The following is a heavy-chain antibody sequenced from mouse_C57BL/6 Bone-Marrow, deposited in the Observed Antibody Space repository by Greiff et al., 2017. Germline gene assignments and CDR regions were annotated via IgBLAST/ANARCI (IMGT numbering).Heavy chain of an antibody. D-gene: IGHD1-1*01. CDR3: ARSSDYYGSSQFFYAMDY. CDR1: GYTFTSYG. J-gene: IGHJ4*01. CDR2: IYPRSGNS. V-gene: IGHV1-81*01. Sequence: VQLLQSGAELARPGASVKLSCTASGYTFTSYGISWVKQRTGQGLEWIGEIYPRSGNSYYNDTFTGKATLTADKSSSTAYMELRSLTSEDCAVYFCARSSDYYGSSQFFYAMDYWGQGTSGTVSS.